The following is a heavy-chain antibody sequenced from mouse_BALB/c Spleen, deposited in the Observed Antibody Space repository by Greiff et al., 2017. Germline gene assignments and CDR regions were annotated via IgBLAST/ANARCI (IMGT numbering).Heavy chain of an antibody. CDR2: ISYSGST. J-gene: IGHJ2*01. CDR1: GYSITSDYA. CDR3: ARELGYYFDY. Sequence: EVKLQESGPGLVKPSQSLSLTCTVTGYSITSDYAWNWIRQFPGNKLEWMGYISYSGSTSYNPSLKSRISITRDTSKNQFFLQLNSVTTEDTATYYCARELGYYFDYWGQGTTLTVSS. D-gene: IGHD4-1*01. V-gene: IGHV3-2*02.